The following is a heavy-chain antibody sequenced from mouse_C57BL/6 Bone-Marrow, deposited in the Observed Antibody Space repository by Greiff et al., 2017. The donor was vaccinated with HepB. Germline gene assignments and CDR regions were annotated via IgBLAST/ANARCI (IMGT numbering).Heavy chain of an antibody. D-gene: IGHD1-1*01. Sequence: QVQLKQPGAELVRPGSSVKLSCKASGYTFTSYWMDWVKQRPGQGLEWIGNIYPSDSETHYNQKFKDKATLTVDKSSSTAYIQLSSLTSEDSAVYYCAREYYGSSTGYFDSWCQGTTLT. V-gene: IGHV1-61*01. CDR1: GYTFTSYW. J-gene: IGHJ2*01. CDR2: IYPSDSET. CDR3: AREYYGSSTGYFDS.